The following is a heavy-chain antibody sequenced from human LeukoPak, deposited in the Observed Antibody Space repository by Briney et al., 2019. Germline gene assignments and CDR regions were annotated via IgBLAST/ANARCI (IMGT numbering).Heavy chain of an antibody. CDR1: GGSFSGYY. V-gene: IGHV4-34*01. Sequence: SETLSLTCAVYGGSFSGYYWSWIRQPPGKGLEWIGEINHSGSTNYNPSLKSRVTISVDTSKNQFSLKLSSVTAADTAVYYCARRYMVRGADFDYWGQGTLVAVSS. D-gene: IGHD3-10*01. CDR2: INHSGST. J-gene: IGHJ4*02. CDR3: ARRYMVRGADFDY.